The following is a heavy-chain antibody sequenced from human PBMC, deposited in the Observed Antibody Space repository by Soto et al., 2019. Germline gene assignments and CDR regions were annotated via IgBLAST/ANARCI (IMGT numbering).Heavy chain of an antibody. CDR3: ASVLLWFEPPYY. CDR2: ISSNGGST. V-gene: IGHV3-64*01. J-gene: IGHJ4*02. Sequence: GGSLRLSCAASGFTFSSYAMHWVRQAPGKGLEYVSAISSNGGSTYYANSVKGRFTISRDNSKNTLYLQMGSLRAEDMAVYYCASVLLWFEPPYYWGQGTLVTVSS. D-gene: IGHD3-10*01. CDR1: GFTFSSYA.